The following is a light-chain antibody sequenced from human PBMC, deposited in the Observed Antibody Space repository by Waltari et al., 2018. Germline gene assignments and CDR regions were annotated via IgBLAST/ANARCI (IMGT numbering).Light chain of an antibody. CDR2: AVT. CDR1: SSDVGAYNS. CDR3: SSYADNTWI. J-gene: IGLJ2*01. V-gene: IGLV2-8*01. Sequence: QSALTQPPSASGSPGQSVTISCTGTSSDVGAYNSASLYQQHPGKAPKLMIYAVTKRPSGVPDRFSGSKSGNTASLTVSGLQAEDEADYYCSSYADNTWIFGGGTKLTVL.